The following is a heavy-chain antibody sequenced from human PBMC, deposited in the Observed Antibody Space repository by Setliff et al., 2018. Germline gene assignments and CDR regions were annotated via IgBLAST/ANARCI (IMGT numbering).Heavy chain of an antibody. Sequence: GASVKVSCKTSGYTFTNYGITWVRQAPGQGLEWMGWINNYSFKTNYPQKFLGRVIVTTDTSTGTAYMELGSLTSDDTAIYYCARINFYVSSGYYYAPDYWGPGTLVTVSS. V-gene: IGHV1-18*01. D-gene: IGHD3-22*01. CDR1: GYTFTNYG. J-gene: IGHJ4*02. CDR2: INNYSFKT. CDR3: ARINFYVSSGYYYAPDY.